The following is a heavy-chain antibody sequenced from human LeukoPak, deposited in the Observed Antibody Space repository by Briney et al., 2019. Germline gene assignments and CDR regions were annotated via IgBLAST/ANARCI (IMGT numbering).Heavy chain of an antibody. CDR1: GFTFNDYY. Sequence: GGSLRLSCAASGFTFNDYYVSWIRQAPGKGLEWVSYISSSGNTIYYADSVKGRFTISRDNAKNSLYLQMNSLRVEDTAVYYCARAGRLRLDWFDPWGQGTLVTVSS. V-gene: IGHV3-11*01. CDR3: ARAGRLRLDWFDP. J-gene: IGHJ5*02. CDR2: ISSSGNTI. D-gene: IGHD5-12*01.